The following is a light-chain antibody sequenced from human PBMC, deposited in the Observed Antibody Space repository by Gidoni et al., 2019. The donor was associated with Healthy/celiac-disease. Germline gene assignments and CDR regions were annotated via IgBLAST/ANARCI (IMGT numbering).Light chain of an antibody. Sequence: SYELTQPPSVSASPGQTASITCSGDKLGDKYACWYQQKPGQPPVLVIYQDSKRPSGIPERFSGSNSGNTATLTISGTQAMDEADYYCQAWDSSTVVFGGGTKLTVL. CDR2: QDS. CDR1: KLGDKY. J-gene: IGLJ2*01. CDR3: QAWDSSTVV. V-gene: IGLV3-1*01.